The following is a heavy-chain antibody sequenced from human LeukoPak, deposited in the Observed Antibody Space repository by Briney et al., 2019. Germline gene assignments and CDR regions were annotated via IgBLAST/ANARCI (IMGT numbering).Heavy chain of an antibody. J-gene: IGHJ4*02. Sequence: PSETLSLTCTVSSGSISSYYWSWIRQPPGKGLEWIGYIYYTGSINYNPSLKSRVAISVDTSKNQFSLRLSSVTAADTAMYYCARGGGSFVPYFGYWGQGTQVTVSS. V-gene: IGHV4-59*01. D-gene: IGHD1-26*01. CDR1: SGSISSYY. CDR2: IYYTGSI. CDR3: ARGGGSFVPYFGY.